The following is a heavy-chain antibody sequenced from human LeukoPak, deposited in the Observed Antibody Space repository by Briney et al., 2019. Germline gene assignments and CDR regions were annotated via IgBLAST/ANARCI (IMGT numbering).Heavy chain of an antibody. J-gene: IGHJ4*02. Sequence: PGGSLRLSCAACGFTFRRYWMGWVRQAPGTGLEWVANIHEDGSEEYYVDSVRGRFVISRDNAKNSLYLQMNSLRAEDTAVYYCFTEGVPTTLQSFDYWGQGTLVTVSS. CDR1: GFTFRRYW. V-gene: IGHV3-7*01. CDR2: IHEDGSEE. CDR3: FTEGVPTTLQSFDY. D-gene: IGHD4-11*01.